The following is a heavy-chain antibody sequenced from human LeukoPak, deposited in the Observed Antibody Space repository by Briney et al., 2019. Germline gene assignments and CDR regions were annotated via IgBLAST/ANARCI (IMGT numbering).Heavy chain of an antibody. J-gene: IGHJ4*02. CDR3: ARGVYIAAAQYGY. CDR1: GGSISSYY. Sequence: SETLSLTCTVSGGSISSYYWSWIRQPPGKGLEWIGYIYYSGSTNYNPSLKSRVTISVDTSKNQFSLKLRSVTAADTAVYYCARGVYIAAAQYGYWGQGTPVTVSS. V-gene: IGHV4-59*01. D-gene: IGHD6-13*01. CDR2: IYYSGST.